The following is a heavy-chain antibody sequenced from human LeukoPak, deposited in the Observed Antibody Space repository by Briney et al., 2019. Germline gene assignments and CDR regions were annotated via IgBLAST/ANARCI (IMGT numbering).Heavy chain of an antibody. Sequence: GGSLRLSCAASGFTFSSYAMSWVRQAPGKGLEWVSAISGSGGSTYYADSVKGRFTISRDNSKNTLYLQMNSLRAEDTAVYYCAKGVKIFGVVITLDYWGQGTLLTVSS. CDR2: ISGSGGST. CDR1: GFTFSSYA. D-gene: IGHD3-3*01. V-gene: IGHV3-23*01. J-gene: IGHJ4*02. CDR3: AKGVKIFGVVITLDY.